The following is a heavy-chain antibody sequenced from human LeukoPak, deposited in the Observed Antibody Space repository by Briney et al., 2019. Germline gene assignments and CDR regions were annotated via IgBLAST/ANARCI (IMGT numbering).Heavy chain of an antibody. CDR1: GFTFSSYW. CDR2: IKQDGSEK. V-gene: IGHV3-7*01. J-gene: IGHJ4*02. D-gene: IGHD6-13*01. CDR3: AREAGYSSTRPDY. Sequence: GGSLRLSCAASGFTFSSYWMSWVRQAPGKGLEWVANIKQDGSEKYYVDSVKGRFTISRDNAKNSLYLQMNSLRAEDTAVYYCAREAGYSSTRPDYWGQGTLVAVSS.